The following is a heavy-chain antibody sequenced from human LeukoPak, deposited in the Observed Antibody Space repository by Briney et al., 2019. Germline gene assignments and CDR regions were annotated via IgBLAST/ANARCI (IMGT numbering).Heavy chain of an antibody. V-gene: IGHV1-18*01. CDR1: GYTFTSYG. J-gene: IGHJ4*02. Sequence: ASVKVPCKASGYTFTSYGISWVRQAPGQGLEWMGWISTFNGHTKYAQKLQDRVTMTTDTSTNTANMELRSLRSDDTAVYYCARDPADDSSGALGYWGQGTLVTVSS. CDR3: ARDPADDSSGALGY. D-gene: IGHD3-22*01. CDR2: ISTFNGHT.